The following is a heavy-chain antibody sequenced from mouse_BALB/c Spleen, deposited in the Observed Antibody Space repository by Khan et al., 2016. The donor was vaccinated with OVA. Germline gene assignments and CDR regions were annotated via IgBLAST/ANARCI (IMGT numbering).Heavy chain of an antibody. Sequence: QVQLKQSGAELMKPGASVKISCKATGYTLSSYWIEWVKQRPGHGLEWIGEILPGSGRNNYNEKFKGKATFTADTSSNTAYMQLSNLTSDDSAVYYCARGNYYGSSSWFGYWGQGTLVTVSA. CDR3: ARGNYYGSSSWFGY. J-gene: IGHJ3*01. V-gene: IGHV1-9*01. CDR1: GYTLSSYW. D-gene: IGHD1-1*01. CDR2: ILPGSGRN.